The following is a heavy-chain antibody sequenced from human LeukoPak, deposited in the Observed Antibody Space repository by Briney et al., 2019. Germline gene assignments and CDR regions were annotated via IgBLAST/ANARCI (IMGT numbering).Heavy chain of an antibody. V-gene: IGHV4-4*08. CDR1: GGSISSYY. D-gene: IGHD6-13*01. CDR2: IYYSGTT. J-gene: IGHJ4*02. Sequence: NPSESLSRTCTVSGGSISSYYWSWIRQPPGKGLEWIGYIYYSGTTNYNPSLKSRVTMSVDTSKNQFSLKLSSVTAADTAVYYCAKEERSMPAAGRGYWGQGTLVTVSS. CDR3: AKEERSMPAAGRGY.